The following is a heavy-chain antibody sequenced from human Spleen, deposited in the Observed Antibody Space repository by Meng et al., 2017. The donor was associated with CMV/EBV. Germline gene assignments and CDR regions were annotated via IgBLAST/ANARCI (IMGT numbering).Heavy chain of an antibody. J-gene: IGHJ6*02. V-gene: IGHV3-7*01. CDR1: GFTFSCYS. CDR3: ARRKQQYPFYYYGMDV. CDR2: IKKDGGER. D-gene: IGHD6-13*01. Sequence: GGSLRLSCAASGFTFSCYSIHWVRQAPGKGLEWVANIKKDGGERYYVDSVKGRFTISRDNAYNSLYLQMNSLRVEDTAVYYCARRKQQYPFYYYGMDVWGQGTTVTVSS.